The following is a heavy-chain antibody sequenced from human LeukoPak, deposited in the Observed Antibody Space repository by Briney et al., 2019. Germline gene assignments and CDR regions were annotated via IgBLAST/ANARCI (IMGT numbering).Heavy chain of an antibody. CDR1: GFTFSSYA. CDR3: AKDRATVTPKCFDY. D-gene: IGHD4-17*01. Sequence: PGGSLKLSCVASGFTFSSYAMNWVRQAPGKGLEWVSGISGSGGTTYYADSVKGRFTISRDKSKNTLYLQMNSLRVEDTAVYYCAKDRATVTPKCFDYWGQGTLVTVSS. J-gene: IGHJ4*02. V-gene: IGHV3-23*01. CDR2: ISGSGGTT.